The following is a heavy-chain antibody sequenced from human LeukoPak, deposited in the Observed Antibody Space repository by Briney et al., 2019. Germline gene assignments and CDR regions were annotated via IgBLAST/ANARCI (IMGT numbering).Heavy chain of an antibody. CDR1: GGSISSYY. J-gene: IGHJ4*02. CDR3: ARAGSRYDFWSGYFDY. Sequence: SETLSLTCTVSGGSISSYYWSWIRQPPGKGLEWIGYIYYSGSTNYNPSLKSRATISVDTSKNQFSLKLSSVTAADTAVYYCARAGSRYDFWSGYFDYWGQGTLVTVSS. V-gene: IGHV4-59*01. D-gene: IGHD3-3*01. CDR2: IYYSGST.